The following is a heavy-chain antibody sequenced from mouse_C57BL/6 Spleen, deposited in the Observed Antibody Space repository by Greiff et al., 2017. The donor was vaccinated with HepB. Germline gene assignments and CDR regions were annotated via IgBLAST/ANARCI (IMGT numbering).Heavy chain of an antibody. Sequence: QVQLQQPGAELVKPGASVKLSCKASGYTFTSYWMHWVKQRPGQGLEWIGMIHPNSGSTNYNEKLKSKATLTVDKSSSTAYMQLSSLTSEDSAVYYCARGSKGWFAYWGQGTLVTVSA. D-gene: IGHD2-5*01. J-gene: IGHJ3*01. V-gene: IGHV1-64*01. CDR1: GYTFTSYW. CDR2: IHPNSGST. CDR3: ARGSKGWFAY.